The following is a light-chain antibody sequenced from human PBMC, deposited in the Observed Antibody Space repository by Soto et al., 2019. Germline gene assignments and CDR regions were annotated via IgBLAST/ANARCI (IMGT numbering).Light chain of an antibody. CDR1: QRVSSD. J-gene: IGKJ4*01. Sequence: EIVMTQSPVTLSVSPGERATLSCRASQRVSSDLAWYQQKTGKAPRLPIYGASTRATGIPARLSGSGSGTGFILTISSLQSEDFAVYYCQQYNDWPLTFGGGTKVDIK. V-gene: IGKV3-15*01. CDR3: QQYNDWPLT. CDR2: GAS.